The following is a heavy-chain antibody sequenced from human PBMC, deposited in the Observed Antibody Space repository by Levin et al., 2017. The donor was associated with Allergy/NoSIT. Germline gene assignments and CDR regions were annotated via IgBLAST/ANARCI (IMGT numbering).Heavy chain of an antibody. D-gene: IGHD3-16*01. CDR2: IYYSGST. J-gene: IGHJ4*02. Sequence: SCTVSGGSISSGGYYWSWIRQHPGKGLEWIGYIYYSGSTYYNPSLKSRVTISVDTSKNQFSLKLSSVTAADTAVYYCARDWGTDGFDYWGQGTLVTVSS. V-gene: IGHV4-31*03. CDR3: ARDWGTDGFDY. CDR1: GGSISSGGYY.